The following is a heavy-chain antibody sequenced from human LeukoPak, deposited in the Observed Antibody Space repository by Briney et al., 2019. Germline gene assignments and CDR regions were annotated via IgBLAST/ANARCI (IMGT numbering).Heavy chain of an antibody. CDR1: GFTFSHYG. D-gene: IGHD6-6*01. CDR3: ANRADTSSHLTLDC. J-gene: IGHJ4*02. V-gene: IGHV3-30*18. Sequence: GGSLRLSCAASGFTFSHYGMHWVRQAPGKGLEWVAVISADGRSDYAESVKGRFTSSSDNSKNTLYLQMNRLRADDTAVYYCANRADTSSHLTLDCWGQGTLVTVSS. CDR2: ISADGRS.